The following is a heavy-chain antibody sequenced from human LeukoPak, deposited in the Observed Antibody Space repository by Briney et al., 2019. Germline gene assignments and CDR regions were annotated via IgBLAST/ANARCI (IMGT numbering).Heavy chain of an antibody. Sequence: GASVKVSCKASGYTFTGYYMHWVRQVPGQGLEWMGWINPNSGGTNYAQKFQGRVTMTRDTSISTAYMELSRLRSDDTAVYYCARAPPTYYDILTGHSEDDYWGQGTLVTVSS. D-gene: IGHD3-9*01. CDR3: ARAPPTYYDILTGHSEDDY. CDR2: INPNSGGT. J-gene: IGHJ4*02. CDR1: GYTFTGYY. V-gene: IGHV1-2*02.